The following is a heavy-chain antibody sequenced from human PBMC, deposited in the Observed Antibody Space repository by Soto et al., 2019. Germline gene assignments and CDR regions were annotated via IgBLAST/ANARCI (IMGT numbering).Heavy chain of an antibody. V-gene: IGHV1-69*01. CDR3: PTVGHNDGYNFFLGMDV. CDR1: GGIFTNNA. J-gene: IGHJ6*02. D-gene: IGHD5-18*01. Sequence: QVQVVQSGAEVKKPGSSVKVACKVSGGIFTNNAISWVRQAPGQGLEWLGGVIPLFDTAYYAQIFRGRLRISEDGATTTAYMELSGLTSADPAVYFCPTVGHNDGYNFFLGMDVWGQGATVTVS. CDR2: VIPLFDTA.